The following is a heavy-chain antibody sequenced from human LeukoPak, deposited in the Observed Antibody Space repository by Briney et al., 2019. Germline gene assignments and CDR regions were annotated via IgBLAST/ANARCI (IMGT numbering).Heavy chain of an antibody. CDR3: ARGLMAVADFDY. D-gene: IGHD2-15*01. V-gene: IGHV1-2*02. J-gene: IGHJ4*02. CDR2: INPNSGDA. Sequence: ASVKVSCKASEYTFTAYYIHWVRQAPGQGLEWMGWINPNSGDAKYAQKFQGRVTLTRDTSIRTAYMELSSLRSEVTAVYYCARGLMAVADFDYWGQGTLVTVSS. CDR1: EYTFTAYY.